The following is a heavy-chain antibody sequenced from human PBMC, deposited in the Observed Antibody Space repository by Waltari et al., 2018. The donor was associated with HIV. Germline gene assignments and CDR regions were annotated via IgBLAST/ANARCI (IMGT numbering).Heavy chain of an antibody. Sequence: QVQLQQWGAGLLKPSETLSLTCAVYGGSFSGYYWSWIRQPPGKGLEWIGEINHSGSTNYNPSLKSRVTISVDTSKNQFSLKLSSVTAADTAVYYCARGRSRARAWFDPWGQGTLVTVSS. CDR3: ARGRSRARAWFDP. D-gene: IGHD1-26*01. CDR1: GGSFSGYY. V-gene: IGHV4-34*01. J-gene: IGHJ5*02. CDR2: INHSGST.